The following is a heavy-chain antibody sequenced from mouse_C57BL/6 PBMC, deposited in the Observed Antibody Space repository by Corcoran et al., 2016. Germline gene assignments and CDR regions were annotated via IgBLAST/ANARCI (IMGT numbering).Heavy chain of an antibody. J-gene: IGHJ4*01. CDR2: INPNNGGT. CDR3: ARSLYYYGSPYYYAMDY. Sequence: EVQLQQSGPELVKPGASVKISCKASGYTFTDYYMNWVKQSHGKSLEWIGDINPNNGGTSYNQKFKGKATLTVDKSSSTAYMELRSLTSEDSAVYYCARSLYYYGSPYYYAMDYWGQGTSVTVSS. CDR1: GYTFTDYY. D-gene: IGHD1-1*01. V-gene: IGHV1-26*01.